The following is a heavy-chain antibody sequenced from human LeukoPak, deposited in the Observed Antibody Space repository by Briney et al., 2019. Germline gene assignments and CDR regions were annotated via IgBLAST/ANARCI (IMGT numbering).Heavy chain of an antibody. CDR3: ATKQWLAPPPDS. Sequence: GGALRLSCASSGFTFSKYLMLWVRQAPGKGLEGVARINTDGTVTTYAGSVKGRFTVSRDNADNTMFLQMNSVRDEDTAVYYCATKQWLAPPPDSWGEGTPVTVSS. J-gene: IGHJ4*02. V-gene: IGHV3-74*01. D-gene: IGHD6-19*01. CDR2: INTDGTVT. CDR1: GFTFSKYL.